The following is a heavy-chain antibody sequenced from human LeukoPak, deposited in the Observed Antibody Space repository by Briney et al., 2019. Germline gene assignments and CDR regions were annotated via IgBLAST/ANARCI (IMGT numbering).Heavy chain of an antibody. CDR2: MHPNSGNT. J-gene: IGHJ1*01. CDR1: GYTFNSYG. V-gene: IGHV1-8*02. CDR3: ARGGPVAATHKYFQH. D-gene: IGHD6-19*01. Sequence: ASVKVSCKASGYTFNSYGISWVRQATGQGLEWMGWMHPNSGNTGYAQNFQGRVTMTRNTSISTAYMELSSLRSGDTAVYYCARGGPVAATHKYFQHWGQGTLVTVSS.